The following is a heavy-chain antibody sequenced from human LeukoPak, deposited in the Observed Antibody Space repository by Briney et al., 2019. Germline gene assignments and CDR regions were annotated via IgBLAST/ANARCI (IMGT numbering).Heavy chain of an antibody. CDR3: TRDRAYYYDSSGYYYCYF. J-gene: IGHJ4*02. CDR1: GLTFGGYA. V-gene: IGHV3-49*04. CDR2: IRSKAYGGTT. D-gene: IGHD3-22*01. Sequence: GLSLRLSCTTSGLTFGGYALSWVRQAPGKGLEWVGFIRSKAYGGTTEYAASVKGRFTISRDDSKSIAYLQMNSLKTEDTAVYYCTRDRAYYYDSSGYYYCYFWGQGTLVTVSS.